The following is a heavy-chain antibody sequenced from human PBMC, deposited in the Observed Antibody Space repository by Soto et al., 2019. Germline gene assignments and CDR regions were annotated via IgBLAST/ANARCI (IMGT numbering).Heavy chain of an antibody. CDR1: GGSISSFY. CDR2: IYSGGRN. V-gene: IGHV4-4*07. CDR3: ARGSRRWDD. Sequence: XETLSLPCTGSGGSISSFYWSWIRQPAGKGLEWIGRIYSGGRNNYNPSLKSRVTMSVDKSKNQFSLRLSSVTAADTAMYYCARGSRRWDDWGQGTLVTVSS. J-gene: IGHJ4*02. D-gene: IGHD6-13*01.